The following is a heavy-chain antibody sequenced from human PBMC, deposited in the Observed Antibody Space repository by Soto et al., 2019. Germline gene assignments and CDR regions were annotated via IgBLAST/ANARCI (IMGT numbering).Heavy chain of an antibody. J-gene: IGHJ6*02. CDR2: ISAYNGNT. V-gene: IGHV1-18*04. CDR1: GYTFTSYG. Sequence: QVQLVQSGAEVKKPGASVKVSCKASGYTFTSYGISWVQQAPGQGLEWMGWISAYNGNTNYAQKLQGRVTMTTDTSTSTAYMELRSLRSDDTAVYYCAIDMTDVVVVPAADYYYGMDVWGQGTTVTVSS. CDR3: AIDMTDVVVVPAADYYYGMDV. D-gene: IGHD2-2*01.